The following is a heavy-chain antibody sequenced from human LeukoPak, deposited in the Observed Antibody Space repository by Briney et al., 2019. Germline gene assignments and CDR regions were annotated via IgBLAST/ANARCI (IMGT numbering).Heavy chain of an antibody. Sequence: ASVKVSCTASGYTFTRYDINWGRQAPGQGLEWMGWMNPNNGNTGYAQKFQGRVTMTRSTSIDTAYMELNTLTSDDTAAYYCARGFYYYGPDVWGQGTTVTVSS. J-gene: IGHJ6*02. V-gene: IGHV1-8*01. CDR3: ARGFYYYGPDV. CDR2: MNPNNGNT. CDR1: GYTFTRYD.